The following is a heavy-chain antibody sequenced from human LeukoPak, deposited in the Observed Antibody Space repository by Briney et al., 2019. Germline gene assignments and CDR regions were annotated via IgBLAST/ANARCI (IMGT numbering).Heavy chain of an antibody. CDR1: GGTFSSSP. CDR2: IIPMLAIA. V-gene: IGHV1-69*04. J-gene: IGHJ2*01. Sequence: GASVKVSCKASGGTFSSSPITWVRQAPGQGLEWMGRIIPMLAIANYAQKFQGRVTITADKSTRTAYMELISLRSEDTAVYYCARAEEIDFPWYFDLWGRGTLVTVSS. CDR3: ARAEEIDFPWYFDL. D-gene: IGHD3-3*01.